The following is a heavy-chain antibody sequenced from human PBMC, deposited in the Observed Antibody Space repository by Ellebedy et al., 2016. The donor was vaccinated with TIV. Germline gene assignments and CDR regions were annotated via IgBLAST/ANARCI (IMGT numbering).Heavy chain of an antibody. J-gene: IGHJ4*02. CDR1: GYTFTGYY. V-gene: IGHV1-2*02. CDR3: ARDHSGSYYFDY. D-gene: IGHD1-26*01. Sequence: ASVKVSXXASGYTFTGYYMHWVRQAPGQGLEWMGWINPNSGGTNYAQKFQGRVTMTRDTSISTAYMELSRLRSDDTAVYYCARDHSGSYYFDYWGQGTLVTVSS. CDR2: INPNSGGT.